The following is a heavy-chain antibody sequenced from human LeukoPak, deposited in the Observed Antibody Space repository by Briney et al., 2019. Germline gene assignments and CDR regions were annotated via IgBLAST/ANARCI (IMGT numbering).Heavy chain of an antibody. CDR1: GGSISRGGYY. CDR2: IYYSGST. Sequence: SETLSLTCTVSGGSISRGGYYWSWIRQHPGKGLEGIGYIYYSGSTYYNPSLKSRVTISVDTSKNQFSLKLSSVTAADTAVYYCARAAPTGPGNFDYWGQGTLVTVSS. CDR3: ARAAPTGPGNFDY. V-gene: IGHV4-31*03. J-gene: IGHJ4*02. D-gene: IGHD4-11*01.